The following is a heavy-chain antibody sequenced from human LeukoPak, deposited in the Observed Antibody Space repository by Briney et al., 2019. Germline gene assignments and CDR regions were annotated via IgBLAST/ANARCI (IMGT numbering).Heavy chain of an antibody. CDR3: AKEGGDIVVVVAATFGDYDGAFDI. Sequence: GGSLRLSCAASGFTFSSYVMHWVRQAPGKGLEWVAVISYDGSNKYYADSVKGRFTISRDNSKNTLYLQMNSLRAEDTAVYYCAKEGGDIVVVVAATFGDYDGAFDIWGQGTMVTVSS. CDR2: ISYDGSNK. J-gene: IGHJ3*02. CDR1: GFTFSSYV. V-gene: IGHV3-30*18. D-gene: IGHD2-15*01.